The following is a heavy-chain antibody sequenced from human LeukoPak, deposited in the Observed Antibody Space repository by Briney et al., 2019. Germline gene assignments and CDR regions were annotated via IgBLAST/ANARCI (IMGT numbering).Heavy chain of an antibody. CDR1: GYSISSGYY. V-gene: IGHV4-38-2*02. D-gene: IGHD2-15*01. CDR3: ASSPSYCSGGSCYFDY. CDR2: IYYSGST. J-gene: IGHJ4*02. Sequence: PSETLSLTCTVSGYSISSGYYWGWIRQPPGKGLEWIGYIYYSGSTNYNPSLKSRVTISVDTSKNQFSLKLSSVTAADTAVYYCASSPSYCSGGSCYFDYWGQGTLVTVSS.